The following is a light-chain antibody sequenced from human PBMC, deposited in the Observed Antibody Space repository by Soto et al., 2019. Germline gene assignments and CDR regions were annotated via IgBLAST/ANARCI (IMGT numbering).Light chain of an antibody. CDR3: QQLDSFPLT. CDR2: AAS. J-gene: IGKJ5*01. Sequence: DIQLTQSPSFLSASVGDRFTITCRASQGITNHLAWYQQKPGKAPKLLIYAASTLQSGVPSRFSGSGSGTEFTLTISSLQPEDFASYYCQQLDSFPLTFGQGTRLEI. CDR1: QGITNH. V-gene: IGKV1-9*01.